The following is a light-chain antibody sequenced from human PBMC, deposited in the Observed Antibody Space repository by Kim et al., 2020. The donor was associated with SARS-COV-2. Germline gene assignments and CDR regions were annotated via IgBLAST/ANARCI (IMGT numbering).Light chain of an antibody. J-gene: IGLJ3*02. CDR3: CSYAGSSTPRV. CDR1: SSDVGSYNL. V-gene: IGLV2-23*01. Sequence: QSFTSDCTGISSDVGSYNLVSWYQQHLGKAPKLMIYEGSKRPSGVSNRFSGSKSGNTASLTISGLQAEAEADYYCCSYAGSSTPRVFGGGTQLTVL. CDR2: EGS.